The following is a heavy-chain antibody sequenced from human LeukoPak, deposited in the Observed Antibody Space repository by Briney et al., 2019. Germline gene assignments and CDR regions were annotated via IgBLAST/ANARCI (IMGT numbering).Heavy chain of an antibody. D-gene: IGHD6-19*01. CDR3: ARESELHGGWSFYYYYGMDV. V-gene: IGHV3-7*04. Sequence: SGGSLRLSCAASGFTFSSYRMSWVRQAPGKGLEWVANIKQDGSEKYYVDSVKGRFTISRDNAKNSLYLQMNSLRAEDTAVYYCARESELHGGWSFYYYYGMDVWGQGTTVTVSS. J-gene: IGHJ6*02. CDR1: GFTFSSYR. CDR2: IKQDGSEK.